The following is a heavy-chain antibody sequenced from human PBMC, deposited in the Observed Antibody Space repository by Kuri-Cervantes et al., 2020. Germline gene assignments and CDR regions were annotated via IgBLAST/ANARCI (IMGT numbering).Heavy chain of an antibody. CDR2: ISTYNGDT. CDR1: GYTFTSYG. V-gene: IGHV1-18*01. D-gene: IGHD5-18*01. Sequence: ASVKVSCKASGYTFTSYGISWVRQAPGQGLEWMGWISTYNGDTNYAQKLQGRVTMTTDTSTSTAYMKLRSLRSDDTAVYYCARARGYKIEFDHWGQGTLVTVSS. J-gene: IGHJ4*02. CDR3: ARARGYKIEFDH.